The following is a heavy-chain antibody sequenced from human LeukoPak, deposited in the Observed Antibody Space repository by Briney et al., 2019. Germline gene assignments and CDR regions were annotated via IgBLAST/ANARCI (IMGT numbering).Heavy chain of an antibody. CDR2: ISGNNGNS. Sequence: ASVKVSCKASGYTFSNYGITWVRQAPGQGLEWMGWISGNNGNSNYAQKVQVRVTMTTDTSTSTVYMELRSLRSDDTAVYYCARDQGVLGIPAFDIWGQGTMVTVSS. D-gene: IGHD3-10*01. CDR1: GYTFSNYG. CDR3: ARDQGVLGIPAFDI. J-gene: IGHJ3*02. V-gene: IGHV1-18*01.